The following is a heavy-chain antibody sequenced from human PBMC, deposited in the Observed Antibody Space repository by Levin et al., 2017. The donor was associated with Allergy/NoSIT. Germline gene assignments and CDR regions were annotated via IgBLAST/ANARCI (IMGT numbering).Heavy chain of an antibody. CDR2: IWYDGSNK. D-gene: IGHD1-26*01. Sequence: PGESLKISCAASGFTFSSYGMHWVRQAPGKGLEWVAVIWYDGSNKYYADSVKGRFTISRDNSKNTLYLQMNSLRAEDTAVYYCARDLRRIGSDGMGDYWGQGTLVTVSS. CDR1: GFTFSSYG. V-gene: IGHV3-33*01. CDR3: ARDLRRIGSDGMGDY. J-gene: IGHJ4*02.